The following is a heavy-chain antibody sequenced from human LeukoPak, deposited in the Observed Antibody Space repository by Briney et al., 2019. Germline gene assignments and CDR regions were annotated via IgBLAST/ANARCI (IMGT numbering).Heavy chain of an antibody. Sequence: KNGESLKISCKGSGYSFTSYWIGWVRQMPGKGLEWMGIIYPGDSDTRYSPSFQGQVTISADKSISTAYLQWSSLKASDTAMYYCARXPGYCSSTSCYGYYFXYXXQGTXVTVSX. J-gene: IGHJ4*02. V-gene: IGHV5-51*01. D-gene: IGHD2-2*03. CDR3: ARXPGYCSSTSCYGYYFXY. CDR2: IYPGDSDT. CDR1: GYSFTSYW.